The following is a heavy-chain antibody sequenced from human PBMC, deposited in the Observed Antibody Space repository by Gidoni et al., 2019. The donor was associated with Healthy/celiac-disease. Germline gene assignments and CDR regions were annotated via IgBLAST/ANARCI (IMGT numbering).Heavy chain of an antibody. J-gene: IGHJ5*02. CDR1: GGTFSSYA. D-gene: IGHD1-26*01. Sequence: QVQLVQSGAEVKKPGSSVKVSCKASGGTFSSYAISWVRQAPGQGLEWMGGIIPILGKANSEQKFQGRVTFPADEPTSTAYMELSSRRSEETAVYYWAGGGGATYNWFDPWGQGTLVTVSS. V-gene: IGHV1-69*01. CDR2: IIPILGKA. CDR3: AGGGGATYNWFDP.